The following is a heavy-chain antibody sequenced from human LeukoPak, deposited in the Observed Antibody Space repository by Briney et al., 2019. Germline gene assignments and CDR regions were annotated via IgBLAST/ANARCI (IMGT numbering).Heavy chain of an antibody. D-gene: IGHD5-12*01. V-gene: IGHV3-73*01. Sequence: GGSLRLSCAASGFTFSGSAMHWVRQASGKGLEWVGRIRSKANNYATAYAASVKGRFTISRDDLRNTAYLQMNSLKTEDTAVYFCTSRSGNSDYDYYYYGMDVWGQGTTVTVSS. CDR3: TSRSGNSDYDYYYYGMDV. CDR1: GFTFSGSA. J-gene: IGHJ6*02. CDR2: IRSKANNYAT.